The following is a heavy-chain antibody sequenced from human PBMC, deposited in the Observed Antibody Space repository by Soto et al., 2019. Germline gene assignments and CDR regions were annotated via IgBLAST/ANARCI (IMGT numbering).Heavy chain of an antibody. CDR2: INAGNGNT. CDR3: ARDRWYNWFDP. Sequence: ASLKVSCKASGYTFTSYAMHWGRQAPGQRLEWMGWINAGNGNTKYSQKFQGRVTITRDASASTAYMELSSLRSEDTAVYYCARDRWYNWFDPWGQGTLVTVSS. D-gene: IGHD2-8*01. CDR1: GYTFTSYA. J-gene: IGHJ5*02. V-gene: IGHV1-3*01.